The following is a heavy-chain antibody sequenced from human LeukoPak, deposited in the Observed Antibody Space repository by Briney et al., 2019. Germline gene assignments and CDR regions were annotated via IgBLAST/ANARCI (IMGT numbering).Heavy chain of an antibody. J-gene: IGHJ3*02. Sequence: SVKVSCKASGGTFSSYAISWVRQAPGQGLEWMGGIIPIFDTANYAQKFQGRVTITADESTSTAYMELSSLRSEDTAVYYCARTPYLQMTTVTTGAFDIWGQGTMVTVSS. CDR2: IIPIFDTA. D-gene: IGHD4-17*01. V-gene: IGHV1-69*13. CDR3: ARTPYLQMTTVTTGAFDI. CDR1: GGTFSSYA.